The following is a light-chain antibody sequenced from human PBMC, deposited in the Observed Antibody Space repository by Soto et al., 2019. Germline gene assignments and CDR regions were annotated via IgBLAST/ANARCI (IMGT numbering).Light chain of an antibody. J-gene: IGKJ2*01. Sequence: EIVLTQSPVTLSLSPGESATLSCRASQSVSRYLAWYQKNPGQAPRLLIYDASKRATGIPARFSGSGSGTDFTLTISSLEPEDFAVYYCQHRSNWPGAFGQGTKLEI. CDR1: QSVSRY. CDR2: DAS. CDR3: QHRSNWPGA. V-gene: IGKV3-11*01.